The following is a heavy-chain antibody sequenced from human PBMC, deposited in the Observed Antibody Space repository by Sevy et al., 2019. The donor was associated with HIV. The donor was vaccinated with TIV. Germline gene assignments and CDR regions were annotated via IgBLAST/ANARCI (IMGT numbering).Heavy chain of an antibody. D-gene: IGHD3-10*01. Sequence: GGSMRLSCAASGFIFSKSWMAWVRQAPGKGLEWVASLNDDAKERYYVDSVKGRFTIARDNARNSLYLQMKSLTAEDTAVYYCARDAGVHKFDYWGQGALVTVSS. V-gene: IGHV3-7*01. CDR3: ARDAGVHKFDY. J-gene: IGHJ4*02. CDR1: GFIFSKSW. CDR2: LNDDAKER.